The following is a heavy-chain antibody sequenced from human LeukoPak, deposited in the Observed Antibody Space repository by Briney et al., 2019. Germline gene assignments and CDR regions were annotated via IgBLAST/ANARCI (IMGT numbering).Heavy chain of an antibody. Sequence: ASVKVSCKASGYTFTGYYMHWARQAPGQGLEWMGWINPNSGGTNYAQKFQGRVTMTRDTSISTAYMELSRLRSDDTAVYYCARDTTERYYYYYMDVWGKGTTVTVSS. J-gene: IGHJ6*03. D-gene: IGHD1-1*01. CDR1: GYTFTGYY. CDR2: INPNSGGT. CDR3: ARDTTERYYYYYMDV. V-gene: IGHV1-2*02.